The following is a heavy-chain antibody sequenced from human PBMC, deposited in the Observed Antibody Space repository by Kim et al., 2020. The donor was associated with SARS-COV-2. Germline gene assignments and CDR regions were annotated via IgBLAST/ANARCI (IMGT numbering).Heavy chain of an antibody. V-gene: IGHV3-48*03. CDR1: GFTFSSYE. J-gene: IGHJ6*02. D-gene: IGHD3-9*01. Sequence: GGSLRLSCAASGFTFSSYEMYWVRQAPGKGLEWVSYISSSGSTIYYADSVKGRFTISRDNAKNSLYLQMNSLRAEDTAVYYCARDPSDYDILTGRYYYGMDVWGQGTTVTVSS. CDR3: ARDPSDYDILTGRYYYGMDV. CDR2: ISSSGSTI.